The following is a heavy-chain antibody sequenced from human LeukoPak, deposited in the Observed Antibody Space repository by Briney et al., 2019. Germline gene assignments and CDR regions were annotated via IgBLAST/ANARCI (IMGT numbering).Heavy chain of an antibody. Sequence: GGPLRLSCAASGFTFSSYSMNWVRQAPGKGLEWVSSISSSSGYIYYADSVKGRFTISRDNAKNSLYLQMNSLRAEDTAVYYCARGGRWLPDYWGQGTLVTVSS. CDR2: ISSSSGYI. CDR3: ARGGRWLPDY. D-gene: IGHD5-24*01. CDR1: GFTFSSYS. J-gene: IGHJ4*02. V-gene: IGHV3-21*01.